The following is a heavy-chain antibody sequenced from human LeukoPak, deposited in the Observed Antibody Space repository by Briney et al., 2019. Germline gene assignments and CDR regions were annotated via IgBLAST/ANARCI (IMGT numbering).Heavy chain of an antibody. CDR1: GGSISSSNW. CDR3: ARHRRNVGRVGFSWYRGGFDY. J-gene: IGHJ4*02. CDR2: IYHSGST. V-gene: IGHV4-4*02. D-gene: IGHD6-13*01. Sequence: PSETLSLTCAVSGGSISSSNWWSWVRQPPGKGLEWIGEIYHSGSTNSNPSLKGRVTISVDKSKDQFSLKLSSVTAADTAVYYCARHRRNVGRVGFSWYRGGFDYWGQGTLVTVSS.